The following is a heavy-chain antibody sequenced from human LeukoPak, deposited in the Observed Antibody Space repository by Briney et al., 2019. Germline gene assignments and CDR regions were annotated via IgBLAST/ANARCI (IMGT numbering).Heavy chain of an antibody. CDR2: IWYDGSHK. CDR1: GFTFSSYG. Sequence: GGSLRLSCAASGFTFSSYGMHWVRQPPGKGLEWLAIIWYDGSHKYYADSVKGRFTISRDNSKNTLYLQMNSLRVEDTAVYYCARHNRDVYSSADYWGQGTLVTVSS. CDR3: ARHNRDVYSSADY. V-gene: IGHV3-33*01. D-gene: IGHD4-4*01. J-gene: IGHJ4*02.